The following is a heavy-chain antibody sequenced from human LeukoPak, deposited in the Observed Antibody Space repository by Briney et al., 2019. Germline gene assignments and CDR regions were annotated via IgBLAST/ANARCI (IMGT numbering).Heavy chain of an antibody. J-gene: IGHJ4*02. Sequence: GGSLRLSCAATGFRFSSYDMHWVRQAPGKGLEWVAAVSAEGDIQIYLDSVMGRFTISRDNSKSTLYLQMNSLRIEDTGFYYCTRDMIRGVPDYIDYWGQGTLVTVSS. CDR1: GFRFSSYD. CDR3: TRDMIRGVPDYIDY. CDR2: VSAEGDIQ. V-gene: IGHV3-30-3*01. D-gene: IGHD3-10*01.